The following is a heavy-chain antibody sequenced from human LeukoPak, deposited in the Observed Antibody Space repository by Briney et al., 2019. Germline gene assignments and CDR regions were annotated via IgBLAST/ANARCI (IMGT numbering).Heavy chain of an antibody. Sequence: ASVKVPCTASGYTFTSYGISWVRQAPGQGLEWMGWISAYNGNTNYAQKLQGRVTMTTDTSTSTAYMELRSLRSDDTAVYYCARDKAKHYYDSSGYYYYFDYWGQGTLVTVSS. CDR3: ARDKAKHYYDSSGYYYYFDY. CDR2: ISAYNGNT. D-gene: IGHD3-22*01. J-gene: IGHJ4*02. CDR1: GYTFTSYG. V-gene: IGHV1-18*01.